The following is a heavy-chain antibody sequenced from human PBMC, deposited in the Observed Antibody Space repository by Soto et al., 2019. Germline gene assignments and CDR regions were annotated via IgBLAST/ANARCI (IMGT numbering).Heavy chain of an antibody. CDR3: ARLQYSSSWLYYYYGMDV. V-gene: IGHV1-69*06. CDR1: GYTFTAYY. J-gene: IGHJ6*02. D-gene: IGHD6-13*01. CDR2: IIPIFGTA. Sequence: SSVKVSCKVSGYTFTAYYIHWVRQAPGQGLEWMGGIIPIFGTANYAQKFQGRVTITADKSTSTAYMELSSLRSEDTAVYYCARLQYSSSWLYYYYGMDVWGQGTTVTVSS.